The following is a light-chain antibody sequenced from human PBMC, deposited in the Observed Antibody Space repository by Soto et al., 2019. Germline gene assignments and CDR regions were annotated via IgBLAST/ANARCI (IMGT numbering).Light chain of an antibody. J-gene: IGKJ2*01. CDR2: GAS. V-gene: IGKV3-15*01. CDR3: QQYQGFYT. Sequence: EIVMTQSPATLSVSPGERATLSCRASQSVSSNLAWYQQKPGQAPRLLIYGASTRATGIAARFSGSGSGTDFTLTISSLQSEDFAAYYCQQYQGFYTFGQGTKLEIK. CDR1: QSVSSN.